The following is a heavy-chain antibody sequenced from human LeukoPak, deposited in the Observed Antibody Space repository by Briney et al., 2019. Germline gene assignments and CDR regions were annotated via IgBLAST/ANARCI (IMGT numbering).Heavy chain of an antibody. CDR2: IYSGGST. CDR3: AKSRGYYYDSSGYPTFDY. V-gene: IGHV3-66*02. CDR1: GFTFSNAW. Sequence: GGSLRLSCAASGFTFSNAWMSWVRQAPGKGLEWVSVIYSGGSTYYADSVKGRFTISRDNSKNTLYLQMNSLRAEDTAVYYCAKSRGYYYDSSGYPTFDYWGQGTLVTVSS. J-gene: IGHJ4*02. D-gene: IGHD3-22*01.